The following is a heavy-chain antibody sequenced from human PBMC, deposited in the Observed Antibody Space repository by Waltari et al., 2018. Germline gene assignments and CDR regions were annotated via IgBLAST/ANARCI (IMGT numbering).Heavy chain of an antibody. Sequence: QLQLHQSGPGLVKPSESLFLSCAVSGDSVSNNYWWGWVRQPPGKGLEWIGQIHGTGKTNYNPSLESRVTVSMDTSNNQFSLRVTSPTAADTAVYFCARDRGRGLYLDSWGQGTLVTVS. CDR1: GDSVSNNYW. CDR3: ARDRGRGLYLDS. CDR2: IHGTGKT. V-gene: IGHV4-4*02. J-gene: IGHJ4*02. D-gene: IGHD1-26*01.